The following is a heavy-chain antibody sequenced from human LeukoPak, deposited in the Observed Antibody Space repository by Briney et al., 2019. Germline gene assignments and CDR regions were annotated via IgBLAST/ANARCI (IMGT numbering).Heavy chain of an antibody. J-gene: IGHJ4*02. CDR3: ARGQLVIHYFDY. D-gene: IGHD3-9*01. Sequence: GGSLRLSCAASGFTVSTNYMSWVRQAPGKGLEWVSYISSSSSYTNYADSVKGRFTISRDNAKNSLYLQMNSLRAEDTAVYYCARGQLVIHYFDYWGQGTLVTVSS. CDR1: GFTVSTNY. CDR2: ISSSSSYT. V-gene: IGHV3-11*05.